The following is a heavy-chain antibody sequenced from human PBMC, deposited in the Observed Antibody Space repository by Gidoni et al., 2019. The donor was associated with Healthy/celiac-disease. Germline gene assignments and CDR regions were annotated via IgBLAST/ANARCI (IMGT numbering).Heavy chain of an antibody. CDR2: ISSSGSTI. D-gene: IGHD6-19*01. J-gene: IGHJ3*02. V-gene: IGHV3-48*03. CDR3: ARQPLDSDIAVAGNGAFDI. CDR1: GFTLSSYE. Sequence: EVQLVESGGGLVQPGGSLRLSCAASGFTLSSYEMNWVRQAPGKGLEWVSYISSSGSTIYYADSVKGRFTISRDNAKNSLYLQMNSLRAEDTAVYYCARQPLDSDIAVAGNGAFDIWGQGTMVTVSS.